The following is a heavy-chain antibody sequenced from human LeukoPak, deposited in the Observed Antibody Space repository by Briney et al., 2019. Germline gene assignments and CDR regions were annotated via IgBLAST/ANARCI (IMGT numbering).Heavy chain of an antibody. J-gene: IGHJ3*02. CDR2: VHYSEPT. CDR1: GGSVSSGSYY. D-gene: IGHD1-26*01. V-gene: IGHV4-61*01. CDR3: ARDRRRDLLHAFDI. Sequence: SETLSLTCTVSGGSVSSGSYYWSWIRQPPGKGLEWIAYVHYSEPTNYNPSLRSRVTISLDTSKNQFSLKLSSVTAADTAVYYCARDRRRDLLHAFDIWGQGTMITVSS.